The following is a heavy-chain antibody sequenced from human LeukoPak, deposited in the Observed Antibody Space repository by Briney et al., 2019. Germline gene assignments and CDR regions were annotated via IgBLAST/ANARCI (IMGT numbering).Heavy chain of an antibody. CDR1: GGSISSGSYY. J-gene: IGHJ5*02. Sequence: SDTLSLTCTVSGGSISSGSYYWSWIRQPARKGLEWIGRIYTSGSTNYNHSLKSRVTISVDTSKNQFSLKLSSVTAADTAVYYCAREQKGHCSGGSCYLGVDPWGQGTLVTVSS. D-gene: IGHD2-15*01. CDR3: AREQKGHCSGGSCYLGVDP. V-gene: IGHV4-61*02. CDR2: IYTSGST.